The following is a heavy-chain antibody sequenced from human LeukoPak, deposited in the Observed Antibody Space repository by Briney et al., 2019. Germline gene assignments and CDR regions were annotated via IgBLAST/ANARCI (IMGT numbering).Heavy chain of an antibody. CDR2: ISSSSSTI. V-gene: IGHV3-48*04. J-gene: IGHJ6*03. CDR3: ASIPRQGDYYYVDV. CDR1: GFTFSSYS. Sequence: GGSLRLSCAASGFTFSSYSMNWVRQAPGKGLEWVSYISSSSSTIYYADSVKGRFTISRDNAKNSLYLQMNSLRAEDTAVYYCASIPRQGDYYYVDVWGKGTTVTVSS.